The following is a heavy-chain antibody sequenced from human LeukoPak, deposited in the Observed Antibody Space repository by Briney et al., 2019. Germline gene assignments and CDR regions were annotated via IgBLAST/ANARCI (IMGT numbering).Heavy chain of an antibody. CDR1: GGSISGYY. D-gene: IGHD6-19*01. J-gene: IGHJ4*02. CDR2: IYISGST. V-gene: IGHV4-4*07. Sequence: SETLSLTCTVSGGSISGYYWSWIRQPAGKGLEWIGRIYISGSTNYNPSLKSRLTMSVDTSKNQFSLNLSSVTAADTAVYYCARVGQGSGWYFDYWGQGTLVTVSS. CDR3: ARVGQGSGWYFDY.